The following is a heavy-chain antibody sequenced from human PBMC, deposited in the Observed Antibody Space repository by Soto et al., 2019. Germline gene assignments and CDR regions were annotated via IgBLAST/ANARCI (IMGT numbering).Heavy chain of an antibody. V-gene: IGHV3-21*01. Sequence: GGSLRLSCAASGFTFRSYSMNWVRQAPGKGLEWVSSISSSSSYIYYADSVKGRFTISRDNAKNSLYLQMNSLRAEDTAVYYCARDPQWELLRAFDIWGQGTMVTVSS. CDR3: ARDPQWELLRAFDI. CDR1: GFTFRSYS. CDR2: ISSSSSYI. D-gene: IGHD1-26*01. J-gene: IGHJ3*02.